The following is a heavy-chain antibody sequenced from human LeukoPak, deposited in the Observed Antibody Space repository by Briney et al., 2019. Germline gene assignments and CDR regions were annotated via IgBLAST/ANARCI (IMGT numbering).Heavy chain of an antibody. CDR1: GGSISSSNW. Sequence: PSETLSLTCAVSGGSISSSNWWSWVRQPPGKGLEWIGSIYYSGSTYYNPSLKSRVTILVDMSNNQFSLMLSSVTAADTAVYYCARVVGGSGSYIGYWGQGTLVTVSS. CDR2: IYYSGST. J-gene: IGHJ4*02. CDR3: ARVVGGSGSYIGY. V-gene: IGHV4-4*02. D-gene: IGHD3-10*01.